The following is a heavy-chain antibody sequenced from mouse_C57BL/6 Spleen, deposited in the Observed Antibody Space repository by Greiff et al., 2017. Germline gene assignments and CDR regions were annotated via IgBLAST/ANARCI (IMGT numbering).Heavy chain of an antibody. D-gene: IGHD1-1*01. CDR2: IHPNSGST. V-gene: IGHV1-64*01. J-gene: IGHJ1*03. CDR3: ARSLITTVVAHWYFDV. CDR1: GYTFTSYW. Sequence: QVQLQQPGAELVKPGASVKLSCKASGYTFTSYWMHWVKQRPGQGLEWIGMIHPNSGSTNYNETFKSKATLTVDKSSSTAYMQLSSLTSEDSAVYYCARSLITTVVAHWYFDVWGTGTTVTVSS.